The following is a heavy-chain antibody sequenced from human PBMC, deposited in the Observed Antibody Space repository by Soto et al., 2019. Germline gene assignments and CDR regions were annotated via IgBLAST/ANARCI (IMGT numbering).Heavy chain of an antibody. V-gene: IGHV3-7*05. CDR1: GFTFSSYW. J-gene: IGHJ6*02. CDR2: IKQDGSEK. Sequence: GGSLRLSCAASGFTFSSYWMSWVRQAPGKGLEWVANIKQDGSEKYYVDSVKGRFTISRDNAKNSLYLQMNSLRAEDTAVYYCARGGTGSSYSSSWFNYYYGMDVWGQGTTVTVSS. CDR3: ARGGTGSSYSSSWFNYYYGMDV. D-gene: IGHD6-13*01.